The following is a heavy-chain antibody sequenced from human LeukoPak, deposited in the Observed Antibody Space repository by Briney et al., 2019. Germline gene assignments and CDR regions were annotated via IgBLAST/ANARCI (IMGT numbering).Heavy chain of an antibody. CDR1: GFTFSSYA. Sequence: PGGSLRLSCAASGFTFSSYAMSWVRQAPGKGLEWVSAISGSGGSTYYADSVKGRFTISRDNSKNTLYLQMNSLRAEDTAVYYCAKLTYYDILTGKYLVFDYWGQGTLVTVSS. CDR2: ISGSGGST. J-gene: IGHJ4*02. D-gene: IGHD3-9*01. V-gene: IGHV3-23*01. CDR3: AKLTYYDILTGKYLVFDY.